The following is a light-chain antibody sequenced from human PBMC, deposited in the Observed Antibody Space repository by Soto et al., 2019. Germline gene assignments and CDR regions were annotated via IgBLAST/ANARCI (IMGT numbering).Light chain of an antibody. CDR3: SSYTTSSTVV. CDR2: EVS. V-gene: IGLV2-14*03. J-gene: IGLJ1*01. Sequence: ALTQPASVFGSPGQSITISCTGTSSDVGGYNFVSWYQQHPGKAPKLMIYEVSNRPSGVSNRFSGSESGNTASLTISGLQPEDEADYYCSSYTTSSTVVFGTGTKVTV. CDR1: SSDVGGYNF.